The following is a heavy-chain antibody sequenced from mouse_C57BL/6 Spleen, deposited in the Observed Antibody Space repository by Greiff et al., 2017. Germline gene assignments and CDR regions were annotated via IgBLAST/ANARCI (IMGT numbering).Heavy chain of an antibody. CDR3: ARRGRWLLGAWFAY. CDR2: IHPNSGST. D-gene: IGHD2-3*01. J-gene: IGHJ3*01. Sequence: QVQLQQPGAELVKPGASVKLSCKASGYTFTSYWMHWVKQRPGQGLEWIGMIHPNSGSTNYNEKFKSKATLTVYKSSSTAYMQLSSLTSEDSAVYYCARRGRWLLGAWFAYWGQGTLVTVSA. V-gene: IGHV1-64*01. CDR1: GYTFTSYW.